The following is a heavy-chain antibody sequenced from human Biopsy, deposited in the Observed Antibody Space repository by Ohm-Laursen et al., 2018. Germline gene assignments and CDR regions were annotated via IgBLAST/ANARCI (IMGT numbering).Heavy chain of an antibody. Sequence: SLRLSCTASGFTVSTTYMSWVRQAPGKGLEWVSIIYLDGNTYYTDSVKGRFTISRDNSKNALYLQMNSLRPADTAKYYCVRGRDFWGRGILVTVSS. V-gene: IGHV3-53*01. CDR1: GFTVSTTY. CDR3: VRGRDF. CDR2: IYLDGNT. J-gene: IGHJ4*02.